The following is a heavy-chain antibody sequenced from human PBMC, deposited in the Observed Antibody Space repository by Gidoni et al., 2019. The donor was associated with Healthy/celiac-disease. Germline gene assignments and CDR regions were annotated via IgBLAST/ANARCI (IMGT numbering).Heavy chain of an antibody. V-gene: IGHV3-15*07. Sequence: EVQLVESGGGLVKPGGSLRLSCAASGFTFSNAWMNWVRQAPGKGLEWVGRIKSKTDGGTTDYAAPVKGRFTISRDDSKNTLYLQMNSLKTEDTAVYYCTTEDCSSTSCYSYYYYGMDVWGQGTTVTVSS. J-gene: IGHJ6*02. CDR3: TTEDCSSTSCYSYYYYGMDV. D-gene: IGHD2-2*01. CDR2: IKSKTDGGTT. CDR1: GFTFSNAW.